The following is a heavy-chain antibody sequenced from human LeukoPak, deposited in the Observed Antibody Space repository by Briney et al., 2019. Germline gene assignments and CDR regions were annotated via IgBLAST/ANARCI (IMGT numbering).Heavy chain of an antibody. CDR3: AKCAVSLVVRGVIDY. V-gene: IGHV3-23*01. CDR2: ISGSGGST. CDR1: GFTFSSYA. D-gene: IGHD3-10*01. J-gene: IGHJ4*02. Sequence: PGGSLRLSCAASGFTFSSYAMSWVRQAPGKGLEWVSAISGSGGSTYYADSVKGWFTISRDNSKNTLYLQMNSLRAEDTAVYYCAKCAVSLVVRGVIDYWGQGTLVTVSS.